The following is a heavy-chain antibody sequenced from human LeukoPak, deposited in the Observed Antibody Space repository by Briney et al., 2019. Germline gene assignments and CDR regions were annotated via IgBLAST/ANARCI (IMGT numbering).Heavy chain of an antibody. CDR1: GFTFSSYA. CDR2: ISGSGGST. Sequence: GGSLRLSCAASGFTFSSYAMSWVRQAPGKGLEWVSAISGSGGSTYYADSVRGRFTISRDNSKNTLYLQMNSLRAEDTAVYYCAKDSPYYYGSGSYLPFYYYYYGMDVWGQRTTVTVSS. D-gene: IGHD3-10*01. V-gene: IGHV3-23*01. CDR3: AKDSPYYYGSGSYLPFYYYYYGMDV. J-gene: IGHJ6*02.